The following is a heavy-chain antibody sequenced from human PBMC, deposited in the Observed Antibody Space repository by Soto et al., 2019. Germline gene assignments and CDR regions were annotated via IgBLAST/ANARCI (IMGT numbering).Heavy chain of an antibody. Sequence: GGSLRLSCAASGFTFSSYGMHWVRQAPGKGLEWVAVISYDGSNKYYADSVKGRSTISRDNSKNTLYLQMNSLRAEDTAVYYCAKDSRSCTNGVCYQSDYYYYGMDVWGQGTTVTVSS. J-gene: IGHJ6*02. CDR3: AKDSRSCTNGVCYQSDYYYYGMDV. CDR1: GFTFSSYG. V-gene: IGHV3-30*18. D-gene: IGHD2-8*01. CDR2: ISYDGSNK.